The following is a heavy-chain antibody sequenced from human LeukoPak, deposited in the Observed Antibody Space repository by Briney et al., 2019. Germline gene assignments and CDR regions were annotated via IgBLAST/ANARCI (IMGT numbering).Heavy chain of an antibody. Sequence: GGSLRLSCAASGFTFSSYWMHWVRQAPGKWLVWVSRINSDGSSTSYADSVKGRFTIPRDNAKNTLYLQMNSLRAEDTAVYYCARVRDFWSGYYHDYWGQGTLVTVSS. CDR2: INSDGSST. V-gene: IGHV3-74*01. J-gene: IGHJ4*02. CDR3: ARVRDFWSGYYHDY. D-gene: IGHD3-3*01. CDR1: GFTFSSYW.